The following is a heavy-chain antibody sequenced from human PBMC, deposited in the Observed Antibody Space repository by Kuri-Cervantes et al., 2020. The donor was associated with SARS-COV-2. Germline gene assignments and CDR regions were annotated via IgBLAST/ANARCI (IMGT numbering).Heavy chain of an antibody. Sequence: SETLSLTCTVSGGSISGGDYYWSWIRQPPGKGLEWIGYIYYSGSTYYNPSLKSRVTISVDTSKNQFSLTRSSVTATETAVYYCARGWGGYCSSTSCYYYYYGMDVWGQGTTVTVSS. CDR2: IYYSGST. CDR3: ARGWGGYCSSTSCYYYYYGMDV. J-gene: IGHJ6*02. CDR1: GGSISGGDYY. D-gene: IGHD2-2*01. V-gene: IGHV4-30-4*01.